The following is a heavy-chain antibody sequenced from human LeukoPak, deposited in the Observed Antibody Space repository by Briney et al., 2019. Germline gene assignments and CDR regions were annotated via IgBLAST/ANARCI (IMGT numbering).Heavy chain of an antibody. D-gene: IGHD5-12*01. Sequence: GGSLRLSCAAYGFTFSGSTMHWVRQASGKGLEWVGRIKSKGNTYATAYAASVKGRFTISRDDSKNTAYLQMNNLKTEDTAMYYCTRVGPTTADYWGQGTLVIVSS. CDR2: IKSKGNTYAT. V-gene: IGHV3-73*01. CDR1: GFTFSGST. J-gene: IGHJ4*02. CDR3: TRVGPTTADY.